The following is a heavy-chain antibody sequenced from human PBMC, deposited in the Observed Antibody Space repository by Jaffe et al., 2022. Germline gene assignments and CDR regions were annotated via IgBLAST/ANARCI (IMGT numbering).Heavy chain of an antibody. CDR3: ARDPPYSYGSGTYWAFDI. Sequence: QVQLQESGPGLVKPSQTLSLTCTVSGGSISSGSYYWSWIRQPAGKGLEWIGRIYTSGSTDYNPSLESRVTISEDRSKNQFSLKLTSVTAADTAVYYCARDPPYSYGSGTYWAFDIWGQGTMVTVSS. V-gene: IGHV4-61*02. CDR1: GGSISSGSYY. J-gene: IGHJ3*02. CDR2: IYTSGST. D-gene: IGHD3-10*01.